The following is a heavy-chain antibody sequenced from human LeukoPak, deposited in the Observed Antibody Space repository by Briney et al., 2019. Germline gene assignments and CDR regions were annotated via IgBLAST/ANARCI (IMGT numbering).Heavy chain of an antibody. Sequence: ASVKVSCKASGYTFTSYGISWVRQAPGQGLEWMGWISAYNGNTNYAQKLQGRVTMTTDTSTGTAYMELRSLRSDDTAVYYCARDRRLWLYFDYWGQGTLVTVSS. CDR2: ISAYNGNT. D-gene: IGHD5-18*01. CDR1: GYTFTSYG. CDR3: ARDRRLWLYFDY. V-gene: IGHV1-18*01. J-gene: IGHJ4*02.